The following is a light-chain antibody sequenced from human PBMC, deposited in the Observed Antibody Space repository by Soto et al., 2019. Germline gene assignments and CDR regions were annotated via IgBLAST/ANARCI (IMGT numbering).Light chain of an antibody. Sequence: DIVMTQSPDSLAVSLGERATINCKSSQNILYNSNNKNYLAWYQQKPGKPPKLLIYWASTRESGVPDRFSGSGSGTDFTLTISSLQAEDVAVYYCQQYYSTPWTFGQGTKVEIK. CDR1: QNILYNSNNKNY. V-gene: IGKV4-1*01. CDR2: WAS. CDR3: QQYYSTPWT. J-gene: IGKJ1*01.